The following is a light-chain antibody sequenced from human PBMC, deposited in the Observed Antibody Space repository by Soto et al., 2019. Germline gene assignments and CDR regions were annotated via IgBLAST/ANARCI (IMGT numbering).Light chain of an antibody. CDR2: GVS. Sequence: EIVLTQSPGTLSLSPGERATLSCRASQSIASSYLAWYQQKPGQAPRLLIFGVSTRATGIPDRFSGSGSGTDFTLTISRLEPEDSAVYYCQQFGGSPPRTVGQGTRVEI. V-gene: IGKV3-20*01. CDR1: QSIASSY. CDR3: QQFGGSPPRT. J-gene: IGKJ1*01.